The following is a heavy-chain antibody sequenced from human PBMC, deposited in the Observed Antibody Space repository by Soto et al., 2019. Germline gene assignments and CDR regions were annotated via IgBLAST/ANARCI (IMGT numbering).Heavy chain of an antibody. J-gene: IGHJ6*02. CDR2: IIPIFGTA. V-gene: IGHV1-69*12. CDR3: AIPISLVPSYSYGMDV. Sequence: QVQLVQSGAEVKKPGSSVKVSCKASGGTFSSYAISWVRQAPGQGLEGMGGIIPIFGTANYAQKFQGRVTITADESTSTAYMELSSPSSEDTAVYYCAIPISLVPSYSYGMDVWGQGTTVTVSS. CDR1: GGTFSSYA. D-gene: IGHD2-2*01.